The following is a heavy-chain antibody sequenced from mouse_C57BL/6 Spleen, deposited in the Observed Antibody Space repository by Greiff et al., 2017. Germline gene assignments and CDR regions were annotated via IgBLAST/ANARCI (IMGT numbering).Heavy chain of an antibody. CDR1: GFSFNTYA. V-gene: IGHV10-1*01. CDR2: IRSKSNNYAT. D-gene: IGHD1-1*01. Sequence: DAGGGLVQPKGSLKLSCAASGFSFNTYAMNWVRQAPGKGLEWVARIRSKSNNYATYYADSVKDRFTISRDDSESMLYLQMNNLKTEDTAMYYCVRQGSYYYGSAYAMDYWGQGTSVTVSS. J-gene: IGHJ4*01. CDR3: VRQGSYYYGSAYAMDY.